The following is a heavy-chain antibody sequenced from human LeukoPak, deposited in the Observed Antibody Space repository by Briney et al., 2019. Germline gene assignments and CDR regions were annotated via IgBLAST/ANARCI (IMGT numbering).Heavy chain of an antibody. J-gene: IGHJ5*02. CDR3: AKASYDGYSSSWYRINWFDP. D-gene: IGHD6-13*01. Sequence: GGSLRLSCAASGFTFSSYAMSWVRQAPGKGLEWVSAISGSGGSTYYADSVKGRFTISRDNSKNTLYLQMNSLRGEDTAVYYCAKASYDGYSSSWYRINWFDPWGQGTLVTVSS. CDR1: GFTFSSYA. CDR2: ISGSGGST. V-gene: IGHV3-23*01.